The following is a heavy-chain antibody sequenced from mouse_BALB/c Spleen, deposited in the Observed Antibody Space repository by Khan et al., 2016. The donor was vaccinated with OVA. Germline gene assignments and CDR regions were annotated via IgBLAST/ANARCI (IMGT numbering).Heavy chain of an antibody. Sequence: VQLQQSGAELVKPGASVKLSCTASGFTFKDTYMHWVKQRPGQGLEWIGRIDPANGNTKYDPKFQGKATLTADTPSKPAYLQLSSLTSEDTAVYYCARINEWGQGTTLTVSS. CDR2: IDPANGNT. V-gene: IGHV14-3*02. CDR1: GFTFKDTY. J-gene: IGHJ2*01. CDR3: ARINE.